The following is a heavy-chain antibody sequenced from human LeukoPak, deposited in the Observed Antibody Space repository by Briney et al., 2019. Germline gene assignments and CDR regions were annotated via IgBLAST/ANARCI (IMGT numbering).Heavy chain of an antibody. V-gene: IGHV3-23*01. CDR3: AKAYYFDPRDRRNYFDY. CDR1: GFTFSSSA. J-gene: IGHJ4*02. CDR2: ISTSGGST. D-gene: IGHD3-22*01. Sequence: GGSLRLSCAASGFTFSSSAMNWVRQAPGKGLEWVSGISTSGGSTYYADSVKGRFTISRDNPKNTLYLQMNSLRAEDTALYYCAKAYYFDPRDRRNYFDYWGQGTLVTVSS.